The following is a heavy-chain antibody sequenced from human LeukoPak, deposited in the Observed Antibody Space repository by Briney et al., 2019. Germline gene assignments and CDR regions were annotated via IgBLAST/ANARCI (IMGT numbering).Heavy chain of an antibody. Sequence: GGSLRLSCAASGFTFSSYAMSWVRQAPGKGLEWVSAISGSGGSTYYADSVKGRFTISRDTSKNTLYLQMNSLRAEDTAVYYCARGRYSGYDLSFDYWGQGTLVTVSS. CDR2: ISGSGGST. CDR1: GFTFSSYA. CDR3: ARGRYSGYDLSFDY. D-gene: IGHD5-12*01. J-gene: IGHJ4*02. V-gene: IGHV3-23*01.